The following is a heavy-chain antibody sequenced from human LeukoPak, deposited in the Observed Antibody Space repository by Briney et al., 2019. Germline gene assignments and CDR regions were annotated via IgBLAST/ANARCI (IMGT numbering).Heavy chain of an antibody. J-gene: IGHJ4*02. D-gene: IGHD3-22*01. Sequence: ASVKVSCKASGYTFTSYGISWVRQAPGQGLEWMGWISAYNGNTNYAQKLQGRVTMTTDTSTSTAFMELRSLRSDDTAVYYCARTVTMIVVEGNFDYWGQRTLVTVSS. CDR3: ARTVTMIVVEGNFDY. CDR2: ISAYNGNT. CDR1: GYTFTSYG. V-gene: IGHV1-18*01.